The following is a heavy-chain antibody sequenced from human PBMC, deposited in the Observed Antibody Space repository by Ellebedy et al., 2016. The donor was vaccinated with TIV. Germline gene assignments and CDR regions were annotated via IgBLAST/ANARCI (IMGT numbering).Heavy chain of an antibody. Sequence: MPGGSLRLSCTVSGGSISSYYWNWIRQPAGKGLERIGRIYTSASGDYSPSLKSRVTMSVDTSKNQFSLKLTSVTAADTAVYYCAKERREIAARLFYFDLWGRGTLVTVSS. CDR3: AKERREIAARLFYFDL. D-gene: IGHD6-6*01. J-gene: IGHJ2*01. CDR1: GGSISSYY. CDR2: IYTSASG. V-gene: IGHV4-4*07.